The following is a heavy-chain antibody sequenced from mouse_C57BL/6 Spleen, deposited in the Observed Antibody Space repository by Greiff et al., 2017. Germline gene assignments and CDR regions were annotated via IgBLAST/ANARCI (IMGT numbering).Heavy chain of an antibody. Sequence: QVHVKQSGAELVKPGASVKISCKASGYAFSSYWMNWVKQRPGKGLEWIGQIYPGDGDTNYNGKFKGKATLTADKSSSTAYMQLSSLTSEDSAVYFCARSGSSPYYYAMDYWGQGTSVTVSS. D-gene: IGHD1-1*01. V-gene: IGHV1-80*01. CDR3: ARSGSSPYYYAMDY. J-gene: IGHJ4*01. CDR2: IYPGDGDT. CDR1: GYAFSSYW.